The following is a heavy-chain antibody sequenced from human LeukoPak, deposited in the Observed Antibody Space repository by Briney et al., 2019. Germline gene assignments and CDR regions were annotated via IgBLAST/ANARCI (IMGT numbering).Heavy chain of an antibody. Sequence: SQTLSLTCTVSGGSLSSGDYYWGWIRQPPGKGLEWIGYIYYSGSTYYNPSLKSRVTISVDTSKNQFSLKLSSVTAADTAVYYCARRAYYDFWSASQGAFDIWGQGTMVTVSS. CDR1: GGSLSSGDYY. CDR2: IYYSGST. J-gene: IGHJ3*02. V-gene: IGHV4-30-4*08. CDR3: ARRAYYDFWSASQGAFDI. D-gene: IGHD3-3*01.